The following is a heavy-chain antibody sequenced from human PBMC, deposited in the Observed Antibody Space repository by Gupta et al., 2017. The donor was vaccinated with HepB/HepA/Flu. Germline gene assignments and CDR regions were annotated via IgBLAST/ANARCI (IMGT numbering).Heavy chain of an antibody. D-gene: IGHD3-3*01. CDR2: INSDGSST. CDR3: ARDGYDFWSGGLGEFDP. Sequence: EVQLVESGGGLVQPGGSLRLSCAASGFTFSSYWMHWVRQAPGKGLVWVSRINSDGSSTSYADSVKGRFTISRDNAKNTLYLQMNSLRAEDTAVYYCARDGYDFWSGGLGEFDPWGQGTLVTVSS. V-gene: IGHV3-74*01. CDR1: GFTFSSYW. J-gene: IGHJ5*02.